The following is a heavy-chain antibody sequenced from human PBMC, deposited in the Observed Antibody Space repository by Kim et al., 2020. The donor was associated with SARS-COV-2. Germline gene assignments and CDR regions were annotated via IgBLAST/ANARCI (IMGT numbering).Heavy chain of an antibody. CDR3: ARDGGVTIFGVGNYYYYYGMDV. V-gene: IGHV3-11*05. D-gene: IGHD3-3*01. Sequence: GGSLRLSCAASGFTFSDYYMSWIRQAPGKVLEWVSYISSSSSYTNYADSVKGRFTISRDNAKNSLYLQMNSLRAEDTAVYYCARDGGVTIFGVGNYYYYYGMDVWGQGTTVTVSS. J-gene: IGHJ6*02. CDR1: GFTFSDYY. CDR2: ISSSSSYT.